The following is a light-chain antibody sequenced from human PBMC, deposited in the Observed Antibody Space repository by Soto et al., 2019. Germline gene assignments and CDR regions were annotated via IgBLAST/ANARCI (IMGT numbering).Light chain of an antibody. J-gene: IGKJ2*01. V-gene: IGKV1-5*03. CDR3: QQYNSYRYT. CDR1: QSISSW. CDR2: KAS. Sequence: DIQMTQSPSTLSASVGDRVTITCRASQSISSWLAWYQQKPGKAPKLLISKASSLESGVPSRFSGSGSGTEFTLTISSLQPDDFATYYCQQYNSYRYTFGQGTKLEIK.